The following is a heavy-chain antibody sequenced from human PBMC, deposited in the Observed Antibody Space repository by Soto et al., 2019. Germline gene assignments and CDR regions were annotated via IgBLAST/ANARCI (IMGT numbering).Heavy chain of an antibody. CDR3: AREPGDYYDSSGYSGPHFDY. V-gene: IGHV4-31*03. Sequence: PSETLSLTCTVSGGSISSDGYYWSWIRQHPGKGLEWIGYIYYSGSTKYNPSLKSRITINPDTSKNQFSLQLNSVTPEDTAVYYCAREPGDYYDSSGYSGPHFDYWGQGTLVTVSS. CDR2: IYYSGST. J-gene: IGHJ4*02. CDR1: GGSISSDGYY. D-gene: IGHD3-22*01.